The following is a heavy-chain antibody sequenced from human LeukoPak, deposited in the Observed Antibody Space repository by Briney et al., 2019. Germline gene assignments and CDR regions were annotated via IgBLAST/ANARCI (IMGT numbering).Heavy chain of an antibody. V-gene: IGHV3-30-3*01. CDR2: ISYDGSNK. J-gene: IGHJ4*02. CDR3: ARAWICSSTSCYTPTLDY. CDR1: GFTFSSYA. D-gene: IGHD2-2*02. Sequence: QTGGSLRLSCAASGFTFSSYAMHWVRQAPGKGLEWVAVISYDGSNKYYADSVKGRFTISRDNSKNTLYLQMNSLRAEDTAVYYCARAWICSSTSCYTPTLDYWGQGTLVTVSS.